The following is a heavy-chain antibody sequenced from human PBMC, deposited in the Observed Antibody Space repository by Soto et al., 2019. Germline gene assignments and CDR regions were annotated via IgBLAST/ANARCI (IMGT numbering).Heavy chain of an antibody. D-gene: IGHD3-22*01. CDR2: IWYDGSNK. CDR3: ARSVITTVTFPFDY. V-gene: IGHV3-33*01. CDR1: GFTFSSYG. Sequence: GGSLRLSCAASGFTFSSYGMHWVRQAPGKGLEWVAVIWYDGSNKYYADSVKGRFTISRDNSKNTLYLQMNSLRAEDTAVYYCARSVITTVTFPFDYWGQRTLVTVSS. J-gene: IGHJ4*02.